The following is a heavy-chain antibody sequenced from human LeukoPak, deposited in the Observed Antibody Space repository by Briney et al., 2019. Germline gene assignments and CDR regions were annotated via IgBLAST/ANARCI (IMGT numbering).Heavy chain of an antibody. D-gene: IGHD3-22*01. V-gene: IGHV4-34*01. CDR1: GGSFSGYY. CDR2: INHSGST. J-gene: IGHJ4*02. CDR3: ARGRYYDSSGYYPGNFDY. Sequence: SETLSLTCAVYGGSFSGYYWSWIRQPPGKGLEWIGEINHSGSTNYNPSLKSQVTISVDTSKNQFSLKLSSVTAADTAVYYCARGRYYDSSGYYPGNFDYWGQGTLVTVSS.